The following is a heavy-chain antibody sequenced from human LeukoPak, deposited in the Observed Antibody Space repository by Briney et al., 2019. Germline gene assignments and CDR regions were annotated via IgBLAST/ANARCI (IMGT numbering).Heavy chain of an antibody. CDR2: ISGSADKT. J-gene: IGHJ6*02. V-gene: IGHV3-23*01. Sequence: PGGSLRLSCAGSGFSFSSYAMDWVRQAPGQGLEWVSAISGSADKTYYADSVKGRFTISRDNSKNTLYLQMNSLRAEDTAVYYCAKKYYDILTGYYVQYSAMDVWGQGTTVTVSS. CDR3: AKKYYDILTGYYVQYSAMDV. D-gene: IGHD3-9*01. CDR1: GFSFSSYA.